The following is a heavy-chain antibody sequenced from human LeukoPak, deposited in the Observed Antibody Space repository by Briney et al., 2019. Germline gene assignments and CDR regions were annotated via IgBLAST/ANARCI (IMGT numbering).Heavy chain of an antibody. J-gene: IGHJ4*02. CDR1: GGSISSYY. CDR2: IYYSGST. D-gene: IGHD3-10*01. V-gene: IGHV4-59*01. Sequence: PSETLSLTCTVSGGSISSYYWSWIRQPPGKGLEWIGYIYYSGSTNYTPSLKSRITISVDTSRNQFSLKLNSVTAADTAVYYCARSGRGSSAGFDYWGQGTLVTVSS. CDR3: ARSGRGSSAGFDY.